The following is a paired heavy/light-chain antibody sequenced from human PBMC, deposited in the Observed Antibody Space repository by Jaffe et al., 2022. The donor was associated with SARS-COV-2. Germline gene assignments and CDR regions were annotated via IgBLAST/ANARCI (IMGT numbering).Heavy chain of an antibody. V-gene: IGHV4-4*02. CDR1: GGSITSSNW. Sequence: QVQLQESGPGLVKPSGTLSLTCAVSGGSITSSNWWSWVRQPPGKGLEWIGQIYHSGSTNYNSSLKSRVTISVDKSKNHFSLNLSSVTAADTAVYYCARIGSGSYYGCFDNWGQGTLVTVSS. CDR3: ARIGSGSYYGCFDN. CDR2: IYHSGST. J-gene: IGHJ4*02. D-gene: IGHD3-10*01.
Light chain of an antibody. Sequence: DIQMTQSPSSLSASVGDRVTITCRASQSISRYLSWYQQKPGKAPKLLLYAASTLQSGVPSRFTGSGSGTDFTLTISSLQPEDFATYYCQQTYTAPLITFGPGTKVDIK. J-gene: IGKJ3*01. CDR1: QSISRY. CDR3: QQTYTAPLIT. V-gene: IGKV1-39*01. CDR2: AAS.